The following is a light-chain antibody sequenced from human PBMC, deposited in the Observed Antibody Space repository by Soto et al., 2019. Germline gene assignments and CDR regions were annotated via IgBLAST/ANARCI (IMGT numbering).Light chain of an antibody. CDR1: GSNVGNHY. CDR3: GAWDDGLSASL. V-gene: IGLV1-51*01. CDR2: DDN. Sequence: QSVLTQPPSVSAAPGQKVTISCAGSGSNVGNHYVSWYQQLPGTAPKLLIYDDNKRPSGIPDRFSGSKSATSATLGITGLQTGDAADYYCGAWDDGLSASLFGPGTKLTVL. J-gene: IGLJ1*01.